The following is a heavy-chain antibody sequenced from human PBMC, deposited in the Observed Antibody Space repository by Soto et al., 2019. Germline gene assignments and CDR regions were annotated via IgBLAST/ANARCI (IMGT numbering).Heavy chain of an antibody. CDR1: GGSFSGYY. Sequence: QVQLQQWGAGLLKPSETLSLTCAVYGGSFSGYYWSWIRQPPGKGLEWIGEINHSGSTNYNPSLKSRVTISVDTSKNQFSLKLSSVTAADTAVYYCARVLVAATRASWFDPWSQGTLVTVSS. D-gene: IGHD2-15*01. CDR2: INHSGST. V-gene: IGHV4-34*01. CDR3: ARVLVAATRASWFDP. J-gene: IGHJ5*02.